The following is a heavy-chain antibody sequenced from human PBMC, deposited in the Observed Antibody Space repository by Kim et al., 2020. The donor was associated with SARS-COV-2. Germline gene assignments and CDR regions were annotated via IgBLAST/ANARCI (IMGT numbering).Heavy chain of an antibody. D-gene: IGHD3-16*02. V-gene: IGHV3-48*02. CDR2: ISSSSSTI. Sequence: GGSLRLSCAASGFTFSSYSMNWVRQAPGKGLEWVSYISSSSSTIYSADPVKGRFTISRDNAKNSLYLQLNSLRDEDTAVYYCAIEDDYVWGSYRRYPDYWGQGTLVTVSS. CDR1: GFTFSSYS. J-gene: IGHJ4*02. CDR3: AIEDDYVWGSYRRYPDY.